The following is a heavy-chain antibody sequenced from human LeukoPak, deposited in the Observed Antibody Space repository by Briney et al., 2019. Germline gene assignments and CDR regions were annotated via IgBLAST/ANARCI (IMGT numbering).Heavy chain of an antibody. CDR3: ARGPPLTFDHTPEGYYHYYMDV. J-gene: IGHJ6*03. Sequence: ASVKVSCKASGYSFTIYGISWVRQAPGQGLEWMGWISAYNGNTNYAQKLQGRVTMTTDTSTSTAYMGLRSLRSDDTAVYYCARGPPLTFDHTPEGYYHYYMDVWGEGTTVTISS. D-gene: IGHD1-14*01. V-gene: IGHV1-18*01. CDR1: GYSFTIYG. CDR2: ISAYNGNT.